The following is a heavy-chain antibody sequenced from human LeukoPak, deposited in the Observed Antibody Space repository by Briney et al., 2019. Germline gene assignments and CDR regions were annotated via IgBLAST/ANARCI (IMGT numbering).Heavy chain of an antibody. CDR3: AGDAGNSGYGCDL. CDR2: IRSSSET. Sequence: GGSLRLSCAASGFIFSQYSMNWVRQAPGKGLEWVSHIRSSSETFYADSVKGRFTISRDNARNSLYLQMNNLRGEDTAIYYRAGDAGNSGYGCDLWGQGTLVTVSS. D-gene: IGHD5-12*01. V-gene: IGHV3-48*01. J-gene: IGHJ5*02. CDR1: GFIFSQYS.